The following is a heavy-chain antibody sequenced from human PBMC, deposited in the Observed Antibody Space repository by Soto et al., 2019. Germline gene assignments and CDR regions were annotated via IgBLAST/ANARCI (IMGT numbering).Heavy chain of an antibody. J-gene: IGHJ4*02. CDR2: IIPIFGTA. CDR1: GGTFSSYA. D-gene: IGHD3-22*01. Sequence: SVKVSCKASGGTFSSYAISWVRQAPGQGLEWMGGIIPIFGTANYAQKFQGRVTITADESTSTAYMELSSLRSEDTAVYYCARHYYASSGHFDYWGQGTLVTVSS. V-gene: IGHV1-69*13. CDR3: ARHYYASSGHFDY.